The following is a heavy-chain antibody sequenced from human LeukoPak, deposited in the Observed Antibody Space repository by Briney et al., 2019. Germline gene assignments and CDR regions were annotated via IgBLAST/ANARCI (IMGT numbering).Heavy chain of an antibody. J-gene: IGHJ3*02. CDR2: ISSYGSTI. CDR3: ARVGSGWDFDM. V-gene: IGHV3-11*01. Sequence: PGGSLGLSCAASGFTFSDYYMAWVRQAPGKGLEWVSYISSYGSTIFDADSVKGRFTISRDNAKNSLYLQMNSLRAEDTAVYYCARVGSGWDFDMWGQGTMVTVSS. D-gene: IGHD6-19*01. CDR1: GFTFSDYY.